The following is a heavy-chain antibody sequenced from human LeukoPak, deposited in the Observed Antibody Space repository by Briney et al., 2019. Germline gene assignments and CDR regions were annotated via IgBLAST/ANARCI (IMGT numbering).Heavy chain of an antibody. CDR1: GFTLSSYE. CDR3: ARYCGGDCYKGMDV. CDR2: SSRSGNTA. J-gene: IGHJ6*02. D-gene: IGHD2-21*02. V-gene: IGHV3-48*03. Sequence: AGGSLRLSCAVSGFTLSSYEMNWVRQAPGKGLEWVAYSSRSGNTALYADSVQGRFSISRDNTKNSLYLEMNSLRADDTAVYYCARYCGGDCYKGMDVWGQGTTVTVSS.